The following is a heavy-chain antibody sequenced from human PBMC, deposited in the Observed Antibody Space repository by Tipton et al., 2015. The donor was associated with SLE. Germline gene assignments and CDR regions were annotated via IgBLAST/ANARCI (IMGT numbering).Heavy chain of an antibody. V-gene: IGHV4-59*01. CDR2: IYYSGST. Sequence: TLSLTCTVSGGSISSYYWSWIRQPAGKGLEWIGYIYYSGSTNYNPSLKSRVTISVDTSKNQFSLKLSSVTAADTAVYYCARSAGYGSSWAHFDYWGQGTLVTVSS. J-gene: IGHJ4*02. CDR3: ARSAGYGSSWAHFDY. D-gene: IGHD6-13*01. CDR1: GGSISSYY.